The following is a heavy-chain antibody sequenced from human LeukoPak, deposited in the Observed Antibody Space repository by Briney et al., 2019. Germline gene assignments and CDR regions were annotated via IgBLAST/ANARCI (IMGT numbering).Heavy chain of an antibody. CDR3: ARRVDYGSGSYYQIDY. J-gene: IGHJ4*02. D-gene: IGHD3-10*01. Sequence: SETLSLTRTVSGGSISSSSHYWGWIRQPPGKGLEWIGSIYYSGTTYYNPSLKSRVTISVDTSTNQFSLELSSVTAADTAMYYCARRVDYGSGSYYQIDYWGQGTLVTVSS. V-gene: IGHV4-39*01. CDR2: IYYSGTT. CDR1: GGSISSSSHY.